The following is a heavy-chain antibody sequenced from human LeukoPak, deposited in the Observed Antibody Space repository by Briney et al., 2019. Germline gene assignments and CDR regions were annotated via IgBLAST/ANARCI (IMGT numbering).Heavy chain of an antibody. CDR2: ISYDGSNK. CDR1: GFTFSDYA. D-gene: IGHD3-9*01. Sequence: GGSLRLSCAASGFTFSDYAMHWVRQAPGKGLEWVAVISYDGSNKYYADSVKGRFTISRDNSKNTLYLQMSSLRAEDTAVYYCVKDYDILTGYFDYWGQGTLVTVSS. CDR3: VKDYDILTGYFDY. V-gene: IGHV3-30*14. J-gene: IGHJ4*02.